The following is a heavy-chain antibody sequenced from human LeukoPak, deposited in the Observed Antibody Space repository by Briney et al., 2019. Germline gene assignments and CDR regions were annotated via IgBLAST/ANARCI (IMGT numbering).Heavy chain of an antibody. D-gene: IGHD1-26*01. J-gene: IGHJ6*03. Sequence: SVKVSCKASGGTFSSYAISWVRQAPGQGLEWMGGIIPIFGAANYAQKFQGRVTITTDESTSTAYMELSSLRSEDTAVYYCASNTPGIVGATKLDYYYYYMDVWGKGTTVTVSS. CDR1: GGTFSSYA. CDR2: IIPIFGAA. CDR3: ASNTPGIVGATKLDYYYYYMDV. V-gene: IGHV1-69*05.